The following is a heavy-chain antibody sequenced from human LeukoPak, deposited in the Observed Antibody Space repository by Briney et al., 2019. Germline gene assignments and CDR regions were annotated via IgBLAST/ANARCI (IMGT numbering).Heavy chain of an antibody. CDR2: IIPIFGTA. CDR3: ATMKRITIVRLDY. Sequence: AAVKVSCKASGGTFGSYAISWVRQAPGQGLEWMGRIIPIFGTANYAQKFQGRVTITADKSTSTAYMELSSLRSEDTAVYYCATMKRITIVRLDYWGQGTLVTVSS. CDR1: GGTFGSYA. V-gene: IGHV1-69*06. D-gene: IGHD3-9*01. J-gene: IGHJ4*02.